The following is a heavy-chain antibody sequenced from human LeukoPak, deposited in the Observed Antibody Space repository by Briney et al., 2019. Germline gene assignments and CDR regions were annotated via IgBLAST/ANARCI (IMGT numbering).Heavy chain of an antibody. CDR3: ARDKSADY. CDR1: GGSFSGYY. Sequence: SETLSLTCAVYGGSFSGYYWNWIRQPPGKGLEWIGEVNHSGSTTYNPSLKSRVTISVDTSKNRFSLKLSSVTAADTAVYYCARDKSADYWGQGTLVTVSS. CDR2: VNHSGST. J-gene: IGHJ4*02. V-gene: IGHV4-34*01.